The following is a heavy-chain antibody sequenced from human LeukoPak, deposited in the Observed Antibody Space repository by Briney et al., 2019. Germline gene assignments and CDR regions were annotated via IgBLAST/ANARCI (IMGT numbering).Heavy chain of an antibody. CDR2: TNPAGSST. CDR3: TRDLMDYDVSTGLHHYYMDV. CDR1: GFTLSTYW. J-gene: IGHJ6*02. Sequence: PGGSLRLSCAASGFTLSTYWMHWVRQAPGKGLAWVSRTNPAGSSTNYADSVKGRFTISRDNAKNTLYLQMNTLRVEDTAVYYCTRDLMDYDVSTGLHHYYMDVWGQGTTVTVSS. V-gene: IGHV3-74*01. D-gene: IGHD3-9*01.